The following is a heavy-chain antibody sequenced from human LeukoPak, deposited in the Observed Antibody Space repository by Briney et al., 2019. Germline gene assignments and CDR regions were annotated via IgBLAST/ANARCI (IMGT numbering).Heavy chain of an antibody. V-gene: IGHV3-53*01. Sequence: GGSLRLSCEASGITVSTNYMSWVRQAAGKGLEWVSIAFSDGRTFYADSVKGRFTISRDSSKNTVFLQMNSLRAEDTAVYYCARGDFDYWGQGTLVTVSS. CDR3: ARGDFDY. CDR1: GITVSTNY. J-gene: IGHJ4*02. CDR2: AFSDGRT.